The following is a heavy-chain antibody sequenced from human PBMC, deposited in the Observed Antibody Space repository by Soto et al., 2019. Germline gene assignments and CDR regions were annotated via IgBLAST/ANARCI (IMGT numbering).Heavy chain of an antibody. J-gene: IGHJ5*02. Sequence: SETLSLTCAVYGGSFSGYYWSWIRQPPGKGLEWIGEINHSGSTNYNPSLKSRATISVDTSKNQFSLKLSSVTAADTAVYYCARAKIAAAGFNWFDPWGQGTLVTVSS. V-gene: IGHV4-34*01. CDR1: GGSFSGYY. D-gene: IGHD6-13*01. CDR2: INHSGST. CDR3: ARAKIAAAGFNWFDP.